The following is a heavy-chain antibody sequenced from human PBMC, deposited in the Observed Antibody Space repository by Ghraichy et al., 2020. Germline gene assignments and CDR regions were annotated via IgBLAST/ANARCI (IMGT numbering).Heavy chain of an antibody. V-gene: IGHV3-23*01. D-gene: IGHD2-15*01. Sequence: GGSLRLSCAASGFTFSSYAMSWVRQAPGKGLEWVSTISGSGGSTYYADSVKGRFTISRDNSKNTLYLQMNSLRAEDVAVYYCAKAWGYCSGGTCPSYNWFDPWGQGTLVTVSS. CDR2: ISGSGGST. CDR1: GFTFSSYA. J-gene: IGHJ5*02. CDR3: AKAWGYCSGGTCPSYNWFDP.